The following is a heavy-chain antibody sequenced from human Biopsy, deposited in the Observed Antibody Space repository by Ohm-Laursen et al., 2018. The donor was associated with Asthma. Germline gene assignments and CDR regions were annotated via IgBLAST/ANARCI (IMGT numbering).Heavy chain of an antibody. CDR2: IYYTGSG. CDR1: GGSFSGYY. D-gene: IGHD3-10*01. Sequence: GTLSLTCAVYGGSFSGYYWSWIRQPPGKGLEWLGYIYYTGSGNYNPSLKSRVTISVDTSKNQFSLRLNSVTAADTAVYYCARGPNYHGSGRAPIGMDVWGQGTTVTVSS. CDR3: ARGPNYHGSGRAPIGMDV. J-gene: IGHJ6*02. V-gene: IGHV4-59*01.